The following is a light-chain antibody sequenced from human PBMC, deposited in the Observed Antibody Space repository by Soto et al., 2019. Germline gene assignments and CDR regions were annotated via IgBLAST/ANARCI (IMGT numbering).Light chain of an antibody. CDR3: CSYAGSITFT. CDR2: ATR. Sequence: QSVLTQPASVSGSPGQSITISCTGTSTDVGNYNLVSWYQQHPGKAPKLIIYATRKRPSGVSDRYSGSKSGNTASLTISGLQAEDDANYYCCSYAGSITFTFGGGTKLTVL. J-gene: IGLJ2*01. CDR1: STDVGNYNL. V-gene: IGLV2-23*02.